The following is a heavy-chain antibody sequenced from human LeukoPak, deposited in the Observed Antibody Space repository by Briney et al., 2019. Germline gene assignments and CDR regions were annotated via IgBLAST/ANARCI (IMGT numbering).Heavy chain of an antibody. D-gene: IGHD3-22*01. J-gene: IGHJ6*03. CDR2: INHRGST. Sequence: SETLSLTCAVYGGSFSGYYWSWIRQPPGKGLEWIGEINHRGSTNYNPSLKSRVTISVDTSKNQFSLKLSSVTAADTAVYYCARGAYYHDSSGYYPYYYYYYMDVWGKGTTVTVSS. CDR1: GGSFSGYY. CDR3: ARGAYYHDSSGYYPYYYYYYMDV. V-gene: IGHV4-34*01.